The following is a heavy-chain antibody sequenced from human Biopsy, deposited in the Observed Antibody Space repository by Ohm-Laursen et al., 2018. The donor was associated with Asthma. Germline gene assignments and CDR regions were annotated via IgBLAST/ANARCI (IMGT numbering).Heavy chain of an antibody. V-gene: IGHV3-23*01. CDR1: GFTFSDHY. CDR2: ISGSGGST. D-gene: IGHD4-17*01. J-gene: IGHJ4*02. Sequence: GSLRLSCSASGFTFSDHYMDWVRQAPGKGLEWVSAISGSGGSTYYADSVKGRFTISRDNSKNTLYLQMNSLRAEDTAVYYCATFPYGDYLPLDYWGQGTLVTVSS. CDR3: ATFPYGDYLPLDY.